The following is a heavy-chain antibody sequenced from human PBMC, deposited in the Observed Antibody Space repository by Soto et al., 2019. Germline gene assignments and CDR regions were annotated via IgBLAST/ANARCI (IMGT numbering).Heavy chain of an antibody. CDR2: IKQDGSEK. Sequence: EVQLVESGGGLVQPGGSLRLSCAASGFTFSSDWMSWVRQAPGKGLEWVANIKQDGSEKYYVDSVKGRFTISRDNAKNSLYLQMNSLRAEDTAVYYCARDWITVTGIDYWGQGTLVTVSS. V-gene: IGHV3-7*01. CDR1: GFTFSSDW. CDR3: ARDWITVTGIDY. J-gene: IGHJ4*02. D-gene: IGHD4-17*01.